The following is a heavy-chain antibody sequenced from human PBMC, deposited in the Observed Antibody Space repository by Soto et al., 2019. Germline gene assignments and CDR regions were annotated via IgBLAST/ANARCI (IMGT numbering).Heavy chain of an antibody. CDR1: GYTFTSYA. D-gene: IGHD2-2*01. CDR3: ARDWNIVVVLSFGMDV. J-gene: IGHJ6*02. CDR2: INAGNGNT. Sequence: GASVKVSCKASGYTFTSYAMHWVRQAPGQRLEWMGWINAGNGNTKYSQKFQGRVTITRDTSASTAYMELSSLRSEDTAVYYCARDWNIVVVLSFGMDVWGQGTTVTVS. V-gene: IGHV1-3*01.